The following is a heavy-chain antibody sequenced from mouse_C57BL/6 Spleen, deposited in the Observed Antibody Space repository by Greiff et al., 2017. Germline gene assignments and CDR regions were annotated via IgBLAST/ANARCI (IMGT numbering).Heavy chain of an antibody. CDR2: IWRGGST. Sequence: VQLQQSGPGLVQPSQSLSITCTVSGFSLTSYGVHWVRQSPGKGLEWLGVIWRGGSTDYNAAFMSRLSITKDNSKSQVFFKMNSLQADDTAIYYGAKNSRWDYGRSSWYFEVWGTGTTVTVAS. J-gene: IGHJ1*03. CDR3: AKNSRWDYGRSSWYFEV. D-gene: IGHD1-1*01. V-gene: IGHV2-5*01. CDR1: GFSLTSYG.